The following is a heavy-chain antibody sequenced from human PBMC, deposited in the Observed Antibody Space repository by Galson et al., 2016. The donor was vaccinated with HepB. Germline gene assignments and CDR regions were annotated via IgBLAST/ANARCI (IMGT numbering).Heavy chain of an antibody. CDR2: MYYSGDT. CDR1: GGSIRNSTSY. D-gene: IGHD5-18*01. Sequence: SETLSLTCTVSGGSIRNSTSYWGWIRQSPGKGLEWLGTMYYSGDTYYNPSLKSRVTISLDTSRNQFSLKLTSVTAADTAVYFCARESTSMSFDHWGPGTVVSVSS. CDR3: ARESTSMSFDH. V-gene: IGHV4-39*07. J-gene: IGHJ4*02.